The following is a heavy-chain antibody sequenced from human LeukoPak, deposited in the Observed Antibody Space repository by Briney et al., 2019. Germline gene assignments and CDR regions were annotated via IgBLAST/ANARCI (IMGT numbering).Heavy chain of an antibody. CDR3: AHPTEYSSSWYGNWFDP. J-gene: IGHJ5*02. Sequence: PGGSLRLSCAASGFTFSSYGMSWVRQAPGKGLEWVSAISGSGSSTYYADSVKGRFTISRDNSKNTLDLQMNSLRAEDTAVYYCAHPTEYSSSWYGNWFDPWGQGTLVTVSS. D-gene: IGHD6-13*01. CDR1: GFTFSSYG. V-gene: IGHV3-23*01. CDR2: ISGSGSST.